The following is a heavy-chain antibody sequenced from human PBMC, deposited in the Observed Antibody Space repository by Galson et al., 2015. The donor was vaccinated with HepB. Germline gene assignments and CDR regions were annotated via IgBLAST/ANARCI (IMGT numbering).Heavy chain of an antibody. V-gene: IGHV1-46*01. CDR3: ARSDRRAEYFQH. CDR2: INPSGGST. Sequence: SVKVSCKASGYTFTSYYMHWVRQAPGQGLEWMGIINPSGGSTSYAQKFQGRATMTRDTSTSTVYMELSSLRSEDTAVYYCARSDRRAEYFQHWGQGTLVTVSS. CDR1: GYTFTSYY. J-gene: IGHJ1*01.